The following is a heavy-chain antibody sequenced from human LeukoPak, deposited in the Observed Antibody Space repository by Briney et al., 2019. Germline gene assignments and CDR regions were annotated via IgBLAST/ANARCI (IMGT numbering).Heavy chain of an antibody. D-gene: IGHD6-13*01. Sequence: GGSLRLSCAASGFTFSRYAIHWVRQAPGKGLEGVAVVEHVVSNKSHAASVKGRFPISRDNSKDTLHRRMNSLRAEDTAVYYCARAEIASADSLDYWGQGTLVTVSS. CDR3: ARAEIASADSLDY. CDR1: GFTFSRYA. CDR2: VEHVVSNK. V-gene: IGHV3-30-3*01. J-gene: IGHJ4*02.